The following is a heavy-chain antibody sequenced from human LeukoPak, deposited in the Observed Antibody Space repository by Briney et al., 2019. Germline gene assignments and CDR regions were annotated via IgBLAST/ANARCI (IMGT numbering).Heavy chain of an antibody. Sequence: GASVKVSCKASGYTFTSYDINWVRQATGQGLEWMGWMNPNSGNTGYAQKFQGRVTMTRDTSISTAYMELSSLTSEDTAVYYCARLGIYDGNSYGSIWGQGTLVTVSS. CDR3: ARLGIYDGNSYGSI. J-gene: IGHJ4*02. CDR2: MNPNSGNT. D-gene: IGHD5-18*01. CDR1: GYTFTSYD. V-gene: IGHV1-8*01.